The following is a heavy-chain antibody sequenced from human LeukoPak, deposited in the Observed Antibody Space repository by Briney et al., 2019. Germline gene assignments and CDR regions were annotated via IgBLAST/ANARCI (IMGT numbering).Heavy chain of an antibody. J-gene: IGHJ4*02. CDR2: MNPNSGNT. CDR1: GYTFTSYD. Sequence: ASVKVSCKASGYTFTSYDINWARQATGQGPEWMGWMNPNSGNTGSAQKFQGRVTMTRNPSISTAYMELSSLRSEDTAVYYCARGVDQQQLVEENYYFDYWGQGTLVTVSS. CDR3: ARGVDQQQLVEENYYFDY. V-gene: IGHV1-8*01. D-gene: IGHD6-13*01.